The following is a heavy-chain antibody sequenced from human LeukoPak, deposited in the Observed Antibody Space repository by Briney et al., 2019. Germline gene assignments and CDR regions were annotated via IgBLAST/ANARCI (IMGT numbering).Heavy chain of an antibody. D-gene: IGHD3-9*01. Sequence: GGSLKIPCKGFGYRFTSYWIGWVRRMPGKGLGGMGTIYPGDSDTRYSPSLQGQVTISADKSISTAYLQWSSLKASDTAMYYCARHLDTYYDNYGMDVWGQGTTVTVSS. CDR1: GYRFTSYW. CDR2: IYPGDSDT. V-gene: IGHV5-51*01. CDR3: ARHLDTYYDNYGMDV. J-gene: IGHJ6*02.